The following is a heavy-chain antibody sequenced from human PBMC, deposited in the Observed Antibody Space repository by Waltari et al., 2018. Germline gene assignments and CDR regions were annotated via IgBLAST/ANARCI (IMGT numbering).Heavy chain of an antibody. V-gene: IGHV1-69-2*01. D-gene: IGHD3-16*01. CDR3: ATRRGRRRSSGGFIL. CDR2: CDAEDGET. CDR1: GYTFTYYY. Sequence: EVQLVQSGAESKKPGATVKISCKSSGYTFTYYYIHWVQQAPGKGLEWMGLCDAEDGETIYAEKFQGRVTITADTSTDTAYMELSSLRSEDTAVYYCATRRGRRRSSGGFILWGQGTLVTVSS. J-gene: IGHJ1*01.